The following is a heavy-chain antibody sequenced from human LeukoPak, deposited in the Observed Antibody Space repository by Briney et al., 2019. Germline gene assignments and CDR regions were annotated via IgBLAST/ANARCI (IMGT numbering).Heavy chain of an antibody. CDR3: ARDQGDSSSSYFDY. D-gene: IGHD6-6*01. CDR2: VNGDGST. Sequence: GGSLRLYCAASGFNFGDYVMYWVRQPPGKALEWVSLVNGDGSTYNGDAAKGRFTISRDNTKNSLYLQMTSLTSDDTGLYYCARDQGDSSSSYFDYWGQGTLVTVSS. V-gene: IGHV3-43*02. CDR1: GFNFGDYV. J-gene: IGHJ4*02.